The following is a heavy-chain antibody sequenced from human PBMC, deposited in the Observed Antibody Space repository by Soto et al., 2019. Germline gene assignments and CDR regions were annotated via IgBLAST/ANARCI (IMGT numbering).Heavy chain of an antibody. J-gene: IGHJ4*02. CDR2: IGASGGSI. Sequence: GGSLRLSCAASGFSFSSYSMNWVRQAPGKGLEWVSYIGASGGSIIYADSVKGRFTISRDNAKNLLYLQMNSLRDDDTAVYFWARDRVALVQSPDPFDYWGQGTLVTVSS. CDR3: ARDRVALVQSPDPFDY. CDR1: GFSFSSYS. D-gene: IGHD3-9*01. V-gene: IGHV3-48*02.